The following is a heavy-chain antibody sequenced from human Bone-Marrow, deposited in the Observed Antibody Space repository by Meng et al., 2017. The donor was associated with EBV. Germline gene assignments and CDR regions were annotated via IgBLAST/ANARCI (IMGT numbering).Heavy chain of an antibody. D-gene: IGHD3-9*01. CDR3: AREYIDAWFDP. J-gene: IGHJ5*02. V-gene: IGHV3-11*01. CDR2: ISSSGSTI. Sequence: GQLVVSGGGLVKPGGSLRPSCAAAGFTFSDYYMSWIRQAPGKGLEWVSYISSSGSTIYYADSVKGRFTISRDNAKNSLYLQMNSLRAEDTAVYYCAREYIDAWFDPWGQGTLVTVSS. CDR1: GFTFSDYY.